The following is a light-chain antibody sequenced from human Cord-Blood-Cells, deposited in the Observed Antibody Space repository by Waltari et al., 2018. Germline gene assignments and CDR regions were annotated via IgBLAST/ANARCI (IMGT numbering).Light chain of an antibody. CDR1: SSDVGRYNL. CDR3: CSYAGSSTYV. Sequence: QSALTQPASVSGSPGPSITISCTGTSSDVGRYNLVSWYQQDPGKAPKLMIYEGSKRPSGVSNRFSGSKSGNTASLTISGLQAEDEADYYCCSYAGSSTYVFGTGTKVTVL. CDR2: EGS. V-gene: IGLV2-23*01. J-gene: IGLJ1*01.